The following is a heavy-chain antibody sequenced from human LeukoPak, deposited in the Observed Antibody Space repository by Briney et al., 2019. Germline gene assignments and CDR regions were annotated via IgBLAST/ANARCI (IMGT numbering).Heavy chain of an antibody. J-gene: IGHJ4*02. CDR2: INLSGRA. Sequence: PSETLSVTSAVYGGSFSGYYCSGIRQPPGRGLEGVGEINLSGRANYNPSLKSRVTISVDTSKTQFSLQLSTVTSADTAVYYCARGLRYFDWSLREGFDYWGQGTLVTVSS. D-gene: IGHD3-9*01. CDR3: ARGLRYFDWSLREGFDY. V-gene: IGHV4-34*01. CDR1: GGSFSGYY.